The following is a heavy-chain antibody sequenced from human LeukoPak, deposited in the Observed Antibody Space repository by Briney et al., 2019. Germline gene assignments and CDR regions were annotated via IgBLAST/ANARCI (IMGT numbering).Heavy chain of an antibody. CDR3: ASRAFDI. V-gene: IGHV4-34*01. Sequence: PSETLSLTCAVYGGSFSGYYWSWIRQPPGKGLEWIGEINHSGSTNYNPSLKSRATVSVDTSKNQFSLKLSSVTAADTAVYYCASRAFDIWGQGTMVTVSS. J-gene: IGHJ3*02. CDR2: INHSGST. CDR1: GGSFSGYY.